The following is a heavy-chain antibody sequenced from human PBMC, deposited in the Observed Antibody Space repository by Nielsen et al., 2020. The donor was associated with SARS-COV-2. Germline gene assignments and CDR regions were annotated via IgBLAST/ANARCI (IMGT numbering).Heavy chain of an antibody. D-gene: IGHD6-19*01. CDR2: IYYSGST. CDR1: GGSISSYY. J-gene: IGHJ4*02. Sequence: SETLSLTCTVSGGSISSYYWNWIRQPPGKGLEWIGYIYYSGSTSYSPSLKSRVTISMDTSKNQFSLRLSSVTAADTAVYYCARDLAVAGTDGAQNFDYWGQGTLVTVSS. V-gene: IGHV4-59*13. CDR3: ARDLAVAGTDGAQNFDY.